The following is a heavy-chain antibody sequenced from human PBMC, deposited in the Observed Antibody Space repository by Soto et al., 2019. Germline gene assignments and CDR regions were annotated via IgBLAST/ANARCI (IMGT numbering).Heavy chain of an antibody. CDR2: IYYFGST. Sequence: SETLSLTCSVSGGSISSSRYYWGWIRQPPGEGLEWIGSIYYFGSTYYNPSLKSRVTISVDTSKNQFSLKLSSVTAADTAVYYCARQPQGVAGGDHFDYWGQGALVTVSS. V-gene: IGHV4-39*01. CDR1: GGSISSSRYY. CDR3: ARQPQGVAGGDHFDY. D-gene: IGHD6-19*01. J-gene: IGHJ4*02.